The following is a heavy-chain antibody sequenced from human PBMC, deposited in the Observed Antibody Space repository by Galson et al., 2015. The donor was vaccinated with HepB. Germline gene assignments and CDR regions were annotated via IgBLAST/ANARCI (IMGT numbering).Heavy chain of an antibody. CDR3: AREGGGSYGYNWFDP. Sequence: SVKVSCKASGGTFSSYAISWVRQAPGQGLEWMGRIIPILGIANYAQKFQGRVTITADKSTSTAYMELSSLKSEGTAVYYCAREGGGSYGYNWFDPWGQGTLVTVSS. CDR2: IIPILGIA. J-gene: IGHJ5*02. D-gene: IGHD5-18*01. V-gene: IGHV1-69*04. CDR1: GGTFSSYA.